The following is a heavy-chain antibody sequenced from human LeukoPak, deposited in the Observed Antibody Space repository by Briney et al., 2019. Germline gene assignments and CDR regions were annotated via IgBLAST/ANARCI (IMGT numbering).Heavy chain of an antibody. CDR1: GNSITSAYF. D-gene: IGHD3-22*01. CDR3: AGQHDSNGYYFY. J-gene: IGHJ4*02. CDR2: IYHTGST. Sequence: SGTLSLTCAVTGNSITSAYFWGWIRPPPGKGLEWIGSIYHTGSTYYNPSLKSRVTISVDTSKNRFSLRLSSVTAADTAVYYCAGQHDSNGYYFYWGQGTLVTVSS. V-gene: IGHV4-38-2*01.